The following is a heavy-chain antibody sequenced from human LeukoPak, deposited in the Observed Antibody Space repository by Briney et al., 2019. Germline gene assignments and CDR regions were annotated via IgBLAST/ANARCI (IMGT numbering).Heavy chain of an antibody. CDR1: GFTFRTYW. V-gene: IGHV3-74*01. D-gene: IGHD1-14*01. CDR2: INSDGSST. J-gene: IGHJ4*02. Sequence: GGSLRLSCAASGFTFRTYWMHWVRQAPGKGLVWVSRINSDGSSTSNADSVKGRFTISRDNAKNTLYLQMNSLRAEDTAVYYCARDKRYGTFDYWGQGTLVTVSS. CDR3: ARDKRYGTFDY.